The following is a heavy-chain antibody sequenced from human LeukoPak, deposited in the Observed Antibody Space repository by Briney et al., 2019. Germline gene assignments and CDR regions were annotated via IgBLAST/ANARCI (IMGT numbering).Heavy chain of an antibody. CDR2: INAGNGNT. D-gene: IGHD4-23*01. J-gene: IGHJ5*02. V-gene: IGHV1-3*01. CDR1: GYTFTSYA. CDR3: ARGPMTTVARFDP. Sequence: GASVKVSCKASGYTFTSYAMHWVRQAPGQRLEWMGWINAGNGNTKYSQKFQGRVTITRDTSASTAYMELSSLRSEDTAVYYCARGPMTTVARFDPWGQGTLVTVSS.